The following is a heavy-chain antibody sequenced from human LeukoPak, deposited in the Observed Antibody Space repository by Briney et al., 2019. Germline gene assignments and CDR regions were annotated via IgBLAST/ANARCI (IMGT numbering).Heavy chain of an antibody. J-gene: IGHJ4*02. Sequence: SETLSLTCTVSGGSISSYYWSWIRQPPGKGLEWIGSLFYTGNTYYNPSLKSRVTISVDRSKNQFSLKLSSVTAADTAVYYCARAHFWSGYYISFDYWGQGTLVTVSS. D-gene: IGHD3-3*02. CDR3: ARAHFWSGYYISFDY. CDR1: GGSISSYY. CDR2: LFYTGNT. V-gene: IGHV4-59*12.